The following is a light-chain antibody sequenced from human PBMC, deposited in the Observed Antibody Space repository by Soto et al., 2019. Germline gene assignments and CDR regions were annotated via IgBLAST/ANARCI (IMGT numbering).Light chain of an antibody. CDR1: QSVSSY. J-gene: IGKJ1*01. CDR3: QQGSDGPGT. CDR2: EAS. V-gene: IGKV3-11*01. Sequence: EIVLTQSPATLSLSPGETATLSCRASQSVSSYLAWYQQKPGQAPRLLMYEASNRATGIPARFSGGGSGTDFTLTISSLEPEDFAVYYWQQGSDGPGTCGQGTKVDIK.